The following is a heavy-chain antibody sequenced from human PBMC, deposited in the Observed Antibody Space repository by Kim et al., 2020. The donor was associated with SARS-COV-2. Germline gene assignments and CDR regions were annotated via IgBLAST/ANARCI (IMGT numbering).Heavy chain of an antibody. J-gene: IGHJ5*02. V-gene: IGHV3-23*01. CDR3: AKLPIVVVPAAIYNWFDP. CDR1: GFTFSSYA. Sequence: GGSLRLSCAASGFTFSSYAMSWVRQAPGKGLEWVSAISGSDGSTYYADSVKGRFTISRDNSKNTLYLQMNSLRAEDTAVYYCAKLPIVVVPAAIYNWFDPWGQGTLVTVSS. CDR2: ISGSDGST. D-gene: IGHD2-2*01.